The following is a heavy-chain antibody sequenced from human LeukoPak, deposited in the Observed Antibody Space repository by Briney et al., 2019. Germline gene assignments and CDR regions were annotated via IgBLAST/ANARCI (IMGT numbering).Heavy chain of an antibody. J-gene: IGHJ4*02. Sequence: ASVKVSCKASGYTFTSYGISWVRQAPGQGLEWMGWISAYNGNTNYAQKLQGRVTITRDTSASTAYMELSSLRSEDTAVYYCAKGNYDILTGPVYFDYWGQGTLVTVSS. V-gene: IGHV1-18*01. CDR2: ISAYNGNT. CDR1: GYTFTSYG. CDR3: AKGNYDILTGPVYFDY. D-gene: IGHD3-9*01.